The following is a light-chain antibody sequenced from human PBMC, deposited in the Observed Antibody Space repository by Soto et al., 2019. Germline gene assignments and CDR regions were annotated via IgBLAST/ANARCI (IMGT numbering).Light chain of an antibody. Sequence: QSALTQPASVSGSPGQSITISCTGTSSDIGGPNYVSWYQQHPGTAPKLLIFDVTNRPSGVSDRFSASKSGNSASLTISGLQTEDEADYYCTSYTTSSTWVFGGGTQLTVL. J-gene: IGLJ3*02. CDR2: DVT. CDR3: TSYTTSSTWV. CDR1: SSDIGGPNY. V-gene: IGLV2-14*03.